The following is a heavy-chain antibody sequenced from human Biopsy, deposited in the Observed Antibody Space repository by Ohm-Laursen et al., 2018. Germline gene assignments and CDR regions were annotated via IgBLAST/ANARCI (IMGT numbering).Heavy chain of an antibody. CDR1: GAFTNNYY. J-gene: IGHJ3*01. V-gene: IGHV4-4*07. CDR2: IYPGGST. Sequence: PGTLSLTCTVSGAFTNNYYWTWIRQPAGKGLEWIGRIYPGGSTNYNPSLKSRVTMSVDTSKKQLSLRLRSVTAADTAMYYCASVVLGPTNDAFDLWGQGTMVVVSS. D-gene: IGHD3-22*01. CDR3: ASVVLGPTNDAFDL.